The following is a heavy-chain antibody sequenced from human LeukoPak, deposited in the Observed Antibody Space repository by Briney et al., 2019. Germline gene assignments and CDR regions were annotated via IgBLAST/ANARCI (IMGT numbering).Heavy chain of an antibody. Sequence: ASVKVSCKASGYSFTDYYINWVRQAPGQGLEWMGWISAYNGNTNYAQKLQGRVTMTTDTSTSTAYMELRSLRSDDTAVYYCARDLAPYGQLLVDAFDIWGQGTMVTVSS. V-gene: IGHV1-18*04. CDR2: ISAYNGNT. CDR1: GYSFTDYY. CDR3: ARDLAPYGQLLVDAFDI. D-gene: IGHD6-19*01. J-gene: IGHJ3*02.